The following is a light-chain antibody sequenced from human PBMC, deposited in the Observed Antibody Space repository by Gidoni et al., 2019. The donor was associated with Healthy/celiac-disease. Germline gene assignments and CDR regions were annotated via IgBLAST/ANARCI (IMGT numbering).Light chain of an antibody. CDR2: WAA. V-gene: IGKV4-1*01. Sequence: IVLTQSPDSLAVSLGETATINCKSSQSVLYSSNNKNYLAWYQQKPGQPPKLLIYWAATRESGVPDRFSGSGSGTDFTLTISSRQEEDVAVYYCQQYYSTPYTFGQXTKLEIK. CDR1: QSVLYSSNNKNY. CDR3: QQYYSTPYT. J-gene: IGKJ2*01.